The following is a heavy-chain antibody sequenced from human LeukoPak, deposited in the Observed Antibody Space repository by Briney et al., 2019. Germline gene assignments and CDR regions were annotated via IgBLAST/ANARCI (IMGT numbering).Heavy chain of an antibody. Sequence: SVKVSCKASGYTFTCRYLHWVRQAPGQALEWMGWITPFNGNTNYAQKFQDRVTITRDRSMSTAYMELSSLRSEDTAMYYCATSGDSGSFPRNYYYGMDVWGQGTTVTVSS. V-gene: IGHV1-45*02. CDR2: ITPFNGNT. J-gene: IGHJ6*02. CDR3: ATSGDSGSFPRNYYYGMDV. CDR1: GYTFTCRY. D-gene: IGHD1-26*01.